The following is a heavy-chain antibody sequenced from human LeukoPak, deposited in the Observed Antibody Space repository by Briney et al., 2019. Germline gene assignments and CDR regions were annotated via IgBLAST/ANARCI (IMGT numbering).Heavy chain of an antibody. V-gene: IGHV4-59*12. CDR3: ARGLTVTTLDWFDP. CDR1: GGSIGTNY. CDR2: SSYSGSS. D-gene: IGHD4-17*01. Sequence: SETLSLTCSVSGGSIGTNYWSWIRQVPGKGLEWIGYSSYSGSSNYNPSLKSRVTISVDTSKNQFSLKLSSVTAADTAVYYCARGLTVTTLDWFDPWGQGTLVTVSS. J-gene: IGHJ5*02.